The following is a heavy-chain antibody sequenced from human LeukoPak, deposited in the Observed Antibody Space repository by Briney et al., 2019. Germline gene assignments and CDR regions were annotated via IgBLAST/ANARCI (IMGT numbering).Heavy chain of an antibody. Sequence: SETLSLTCTVSGGSISNYYWSWIRQPPGKALEWIGYIYYTGTTKYNPSLKSRATISLDTSKNQFSLKLTSVTAADIFFFKQTTAYEIDVWGQGTTVTVSS. CDR1: GGSISNYY. CDR3: TTAYEIDV. D-gene: IGHD1-1*01. J-gene: IGHJ6*02. V-gene: IGHV4-59*01. CDR2: IYYTGTT.